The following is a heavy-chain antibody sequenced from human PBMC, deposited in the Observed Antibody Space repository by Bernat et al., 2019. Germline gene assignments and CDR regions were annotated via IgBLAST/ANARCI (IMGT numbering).Heavy chain of an antibody. CDR2: VSAYNGDT. V-gene: IGHV1-18*01. J-gene: IGHJ2*01. Sequence: QGELVQSGTEMKKLGASVRVSCKAPGFIFTSNGFARVRQAPGQGLEWMGRVSAYNGDTQYAQKFQGRVLMTTDSSTTTAYMELKNLRSDDTAVYFCATTSVSLYWYFDLWGRGTLVTVSS. CDR3: ATTSVSLYWYFDL. CDR1: GFIFTSNG.